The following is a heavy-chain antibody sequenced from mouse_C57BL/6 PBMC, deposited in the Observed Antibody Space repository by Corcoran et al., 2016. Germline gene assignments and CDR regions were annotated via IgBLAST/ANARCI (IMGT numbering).Heavy chain of an antibody. V-gene: IGHV1-19*01. CDR3: ARPHRDYAMDY. J-gene: IGHJ4*01. CDR2: INPYNGGT. CDR1: GYTFTDYY. D-gene: IGHD2-14*01. Sequence: EVQLQQSGPVLVKPGASVKMSCKASGYTFTDYYMNWVKQSHGKSLEWIGVINPYNGGTSYNQKFKGKAILTVDKSSSTAYMELNSLTSEDSAVYYCARPHRDYAMDYWGQGTSVTVSS.